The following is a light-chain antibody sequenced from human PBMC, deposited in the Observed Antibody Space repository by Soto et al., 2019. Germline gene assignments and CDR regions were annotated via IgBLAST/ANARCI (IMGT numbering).Light chain of an antibody. Sequence: IVLPQSPGTLSLSPGERATLSCRASQSFSDSFLGWYQQKPGQAPRLLIYGAAGRATGIPDRFSGSGSGTAFTLTISRLEPEDFGIYHCQQYGSSPPTFGQGTKVDIK. V-gene: IGKV3-20*01. CDR1: QSFSDSF. CDR3: QQYGSSPPT. CDR2: GAA. J-gene: IGKJ1*01.